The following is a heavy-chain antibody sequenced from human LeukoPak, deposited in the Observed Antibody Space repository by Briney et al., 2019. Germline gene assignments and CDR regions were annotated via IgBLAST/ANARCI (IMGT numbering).Heavy chain of an antibody. CDR3: ARLYYDYVWGSYRHVYYFDY. CDR2: IYFSGST. J-gene: IGHJ4*02. CDR1: GGSISSYY. D-gene: IGHD3-16*02. V-gene: IGHV4-59*12. Sequence: SETLSLTCTVSGGSISSYYWSWIRQPPGKGLEWIGYIYFSGSTNYNPSLKSRVTISVDTSKNQFSLKLSSVTAADTAVYYCARLYYDYVWGSYRHVYYFDYWGQGTLVTVSS.